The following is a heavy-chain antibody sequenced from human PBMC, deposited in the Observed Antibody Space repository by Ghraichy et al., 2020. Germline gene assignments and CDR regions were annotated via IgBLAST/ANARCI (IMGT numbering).Heavy chain of an antibody. J-gene: IGHJ3*01. D-gene: IGHD3/OR15-3a*01. CDR2: IGGSGSPS. CDR1: GFTFTLFS. Sequence: GSLRLSCAASGFTFTLFSMSWVRQSPGKGLEWVSSIGGSGSPSFYADSVNGRFTISRDNSNNTLYLQMNSLRFDDTAIYYCAKQKGRGPAFDVWGPGTMVTVSS. V-gene: IGHV3-23*01. CDR3: AKQKGRGPAFDV.